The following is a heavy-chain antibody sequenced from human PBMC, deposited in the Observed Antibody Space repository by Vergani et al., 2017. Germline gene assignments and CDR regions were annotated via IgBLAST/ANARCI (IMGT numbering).Heavy chain of an antibody. CDR3: AKGPSITIFGGWNWFDP. CDR2: INHSGST. Sequence: QVQLQQWGAGLLKPSETLSLTCAVYGGSFSGYYWSWIRQPPGKGLEWIGEINHSGSTNYNPSLKSRVTISVDTSKTQFSLKLSSVTAADTAVYYCAKGPSITIFGGWNWFDPWGQGTLVTVSS. CDR1: GGSFSGYY. D-gene: IGHD3-3*01. J-gene: IGHJ5*02. V-gene: IGHV4-34*01.